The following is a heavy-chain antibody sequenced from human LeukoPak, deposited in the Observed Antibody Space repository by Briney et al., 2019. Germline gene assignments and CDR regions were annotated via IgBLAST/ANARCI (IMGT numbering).Heavy chain of an antibody. CDR2: IGGGGSNT. V-gene: IGHV3-23*01. CDR3: ARAPYYYDSSGYPNDAFDI. D-gene: IGHD3-22*01. Sequence: PGGSLRLSCAASGFTFSSYAMYWVRQAPGKGLEWVSVIGGGGSNTYYADSVKGRFTISRDNSKNTPYLQMNSLRAEDTAVYYCARAPYYYDSSGYPNDAFDIWGQGTMVTVSS. J-gene: IGHJ3*02. CDR1: GFTFSSYA.